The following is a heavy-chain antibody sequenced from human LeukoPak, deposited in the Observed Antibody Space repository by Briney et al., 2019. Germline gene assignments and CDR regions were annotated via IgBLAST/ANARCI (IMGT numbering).Heavy chain of an antibody. J-gene: IGHJ4*02. CDR2: ISGSGGST. Sequence: PGGSLRLSCAASGFTFSSYGMHWVRQAPGKGLEWVSAISGSGGSTYYADSVKGRFTISRDNSKNTLYLQMNSLRAEDTAVYYCAKAAGFYSSSPLDYWGQGTLVTVSS. CDR3: AKAAGFYSSSPLDY. CDR1: GFTFSSYG. V-gene: IGHV3-23*01. D-gene: IGHD6-6*01.